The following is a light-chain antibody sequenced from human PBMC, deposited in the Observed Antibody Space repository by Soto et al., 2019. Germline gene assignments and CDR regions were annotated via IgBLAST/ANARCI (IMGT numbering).Light chain of an antibody. Sequence: QSVLTQPPSASGTPGQRVTISCSGSRSNIGSNYVYWYQQLSGTAPKLLIYTNSQRPSGVPDRFSGSKSGTSAYLAISGLRSEDEADYYCASWDDSLSAQVFGAGTKVTVL. CDR2: TNS. J-gene: IGLJ3*02. CDR3: ASWDDSLSAQV. V-gene: IGLV1-47*02. CDR1: RSNIGSNY.